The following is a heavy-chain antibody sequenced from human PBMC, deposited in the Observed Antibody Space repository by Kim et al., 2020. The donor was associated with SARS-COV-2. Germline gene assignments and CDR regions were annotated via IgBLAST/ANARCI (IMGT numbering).Heavy chain of an antibody. CDR2: ISGSGGST. D-gene: IGHD3-10*01. J-gene: IGHJ4*02. Sequence: GGSLRLSCAASGFTFSSYAMSWVRQAPGKGLEWVSAISGSGGSTYYADSVKGRFTISRDNSKNTLYLQMNSLRAEDTAVYYCASLYGSGSYYSPKKFDYWGQGTLVTVSS. CDR1: GFTFSSYA. CDR3: ASLYGSGSYYSPKKFDY. V-gene: IGHV3-23*01.